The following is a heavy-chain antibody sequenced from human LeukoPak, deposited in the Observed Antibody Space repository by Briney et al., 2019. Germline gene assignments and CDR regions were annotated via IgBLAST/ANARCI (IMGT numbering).Heavy chain of an antibody. CDR3: AHISSSWPDY. CDR2: INTGDIT. J-gene: IGHJ4*02. CDR1: GFTFDYSA. Sequence: GGSLRLSCAASGFTFDYSAMTWVRQAPEKGLEWVSTINTGDITFYADSVKGRFTISRDNSKNTLYLQMNSLRAEDTAVYYCAHISSSWPDYWGQGTLVTVSS. V-gene: IGHV3-23*01. D-gene: IGHD6-13*01.